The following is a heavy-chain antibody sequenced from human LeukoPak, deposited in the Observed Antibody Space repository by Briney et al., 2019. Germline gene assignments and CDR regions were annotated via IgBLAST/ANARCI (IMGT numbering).Heavy chain of an antibody. Sequence: GGSLRLSCAASGFTFSSYWMSWVRQAAGKGLEWVANIKQDGSEKYYVDSVKGRFTISRDNAKNSLYLQMNSLRAEDTAVYYCATAFLIAAAGTGDYWGQGTLVTVSS. CDR2: IKQDGSEK. D-gene: IGHD6-13*01. J-gene: IGHJ4*02. V-gene: IGHV3-7*01. CDR3: ATAFLIAAAGTGDY. CDR1: GFTFSSYW.